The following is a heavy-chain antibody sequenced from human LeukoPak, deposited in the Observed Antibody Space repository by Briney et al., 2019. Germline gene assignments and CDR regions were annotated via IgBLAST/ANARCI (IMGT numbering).Heavy chain of an antibody. CDR2: ISGSGGST. J-gene: IGHJ4*02. CDR3: AKDRDVDTAWERAFDY. D-gene: IGHD5-18*01. V-gene: IGHV3-23*01. CDR1: GGSISSYY. Sequence: ETLSLTCTVSGGSISSYYWSWIRQPPGKGLEWVSAISGSGGSTYYADSVKGRFTISRDNSKNTLYLQMNSLRAEDTAVYYCAKDRDVDTAWERAFDYWGQGTLVTVSS.